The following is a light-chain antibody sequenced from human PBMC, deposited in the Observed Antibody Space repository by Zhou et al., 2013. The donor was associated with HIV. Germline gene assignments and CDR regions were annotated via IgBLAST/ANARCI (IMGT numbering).Light chain of an antibody. CDR1: ETVGRS. Sequence: IQMTQSPSIVSASPGDRVTITCRANETVGRSLAWYQQKPGKAPKSLIYAASSLQNGASSKFEGSGSGTEFTLTISSLQPDDFATYYCQQYKSYPWTFGQGTKVEIK. CDR3: QQYKSYPWT. CDR2: AAS. J-gene: IGKJ1*01. V-gene: IGKV1-5*01.